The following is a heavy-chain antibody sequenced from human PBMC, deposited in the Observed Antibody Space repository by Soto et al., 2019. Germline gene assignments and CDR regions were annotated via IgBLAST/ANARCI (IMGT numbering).Heavy chain of an antibody. Sequence: PGGSLRLSCAASGFTFSSYWMHWVRQAPGKGLVWVSRINSDGSSTSYADSVKGRFTISRDNAKNTLYLQMNSLRAEDTAVYYCARDRYDSSGYPPQDGMDVWGQGTTVTV. J-gene: IGHJ6*02. V-gene: IGHV3-74*01. CDR3: ARDRYDSSGYPPQDGMDV. D-gene: IGHD3-22*01. CDR1: GFTFSSYW. CDR2: INSDGSST.